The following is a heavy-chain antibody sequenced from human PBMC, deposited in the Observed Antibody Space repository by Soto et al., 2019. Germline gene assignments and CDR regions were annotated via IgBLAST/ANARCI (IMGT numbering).Heavy chain of an antibody. CDR2: IYSDDDK. V-gene: IGHV2-5*02. CDR1: GFSLSTRGVG. CDR3: AHSLGTTRFFDY. Sequence: QITLKESGPTLLKPAQTLTLTCTFSGFSLSTRGVGVGWIRQPPGKALEWLALIYSDDDKRYSPSLKNRLTVTKHTSKHQVVLTLPNMNPVDTPTYYCAHSLGTTRFFDYWSQGTLVTVSS. J-gene: IGHJ4*02.